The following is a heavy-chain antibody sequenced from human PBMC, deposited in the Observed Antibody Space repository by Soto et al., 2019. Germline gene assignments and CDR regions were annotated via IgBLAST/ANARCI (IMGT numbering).Heavy chain of an antibody. V-gene: IGHV3-48*04. D-gene: IGHD3-10*01. Sequence: VQLVESGGGVVQPGRSLRLSCAASGFTFSSYGMHWVRQAPGKGLEWVSYISSSGSIIYYADSVKGRFTISRDNAKNSLYLQMNSLRVEDTAVYYCGKRGDYWGQGTLVTVSS. CDR1: GFTFSSYG. J-gene: IGHJ4*02. CDR2: ISSSGSII. CDR3: GKRGDY.